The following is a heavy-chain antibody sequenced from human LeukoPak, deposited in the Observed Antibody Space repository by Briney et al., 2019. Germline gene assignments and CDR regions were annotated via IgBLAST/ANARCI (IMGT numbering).Heavy chain of an antibody. CDR2: INTDGSST. V-gene: IGHV3-74*01. Sequence: PGGSLRLSCAASGFTFSNYRMHWVRQAPGKGLVWVSRINTDGSSTSYADSVKGRFTISRDNAKNTLYLQMNSLRAEDTAIYYCARLGSSVAYYYYHYMDVWGKGTTVTVSS. J-gene: IGHJ6*03. CDR1: GFTFSNYR. D-gene: IGHD6-13*01. CDR3: ARLGSSVAYYYYHYMDV.